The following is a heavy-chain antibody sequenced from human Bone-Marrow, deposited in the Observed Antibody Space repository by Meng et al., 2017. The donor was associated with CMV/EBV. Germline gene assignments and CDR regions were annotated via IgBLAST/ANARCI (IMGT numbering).Heavy chain of an antibody. D-gene: IGHD3-16*02. CDR2: IRDSGGGT. CDR3: ASLRYHY. Sequence: GESLKISCVASGFTFSNYGLTWVRQAPGKGLEWVSVIRDSGGGTLYADSVKGRFIISRDNSKNTLYLQMNSLRAEDTAVYYCASLRYHYWGQGTQVTVSS. CDR1: GFTFSNYG. V-gene: IGHV3-23*01. J-gene: IGHJ4*02.